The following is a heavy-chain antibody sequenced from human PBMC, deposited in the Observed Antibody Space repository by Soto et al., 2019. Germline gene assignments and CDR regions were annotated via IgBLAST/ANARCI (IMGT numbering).Heavy chain of an antibody. CDR1: GYSFTSYW. D-gene: IGHD2-2*01. CDR2: IYPGDSDT. V-gene: IGHV5-51*01. J-gene: IGHJ6*02. Sequence: LGESLKISCTGSGYSFTSYWIGWVRQMPGKGLEWMGIIYPGDSDTRYSPSFQGQVTISADKSISTAYLQWSSLKASDTAMYYCARQSRGDYYGMDVWGQGTTVTVSS. CDR3: ARQSRGDYYGMDV.